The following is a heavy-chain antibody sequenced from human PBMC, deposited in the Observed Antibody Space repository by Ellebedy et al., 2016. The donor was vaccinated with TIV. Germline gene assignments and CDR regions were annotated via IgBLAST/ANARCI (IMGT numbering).Heavy chain of an antibody. CDR1: GFTFSNAW. J-gene: IGHJ4*02. D-gene: IGHD3-3*01. CDR3: TLADFWSGYRY. Sequence: GGSLRLSXAASGFTFSNAWMSWVRQAPGKGLEWVGRIKSKTDGGTTDYAAPVKGRFTISRDDSKNTLYLQMNSLKTEDTAVYYCTLADFWSGYRYWGQGTLVTVSS. V-gene: IGHV3-15*01. CDR2: IKSKTDGGTT.